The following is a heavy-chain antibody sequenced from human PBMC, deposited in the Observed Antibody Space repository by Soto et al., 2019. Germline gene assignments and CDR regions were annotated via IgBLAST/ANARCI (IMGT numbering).Heavy chain of an antibody. V-gene: IGHV4-4*02. CDR1: GGSINNGYW. J-gene: IGHJ6*02. D-gene: IGHD6-19*01. CDR3: ACSSGWWRLDV. CDR2: KHHSGST. Sequence: QVHLQESGPGLVKPSGTLSLTCGVSGGSINNGYWWTWVRQPPGKGLEWIGEKHHSGSTNYNLSLKSRVSISLDKANTQFSRILSSVTAADTAVYDGACSSGWWRLDVWGQGTTVTVSS.